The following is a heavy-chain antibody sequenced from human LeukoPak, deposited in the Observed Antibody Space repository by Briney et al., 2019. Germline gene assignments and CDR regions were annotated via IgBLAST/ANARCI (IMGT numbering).Heavy chain of an antibody. J-gene: IGHJ5*02. Sequence: PSETLSLTCTVSGGSLSSYYWSWIRQPPEKGLEWIGYIYYSGSTNYNPSLKSRVTLSVDTSKNQFSLELSSVTAADTAVYYCERADCDWLPFDPWGQGTLVTVSS. V-gene: IGHV4-59*01. CDR2: IYYSGST. D-gene: IGHD3-9*01. CDR3: ERADCDWLPFDP. CDR1: GGSLSSYY.